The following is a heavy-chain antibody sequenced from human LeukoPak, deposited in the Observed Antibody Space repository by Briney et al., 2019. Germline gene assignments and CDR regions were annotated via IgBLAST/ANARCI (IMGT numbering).Heavy chain of an antibody. J-gene: IGHJ4*02. CDR3: ARHDSFIPY. CDR2: ISDSGRST. Sequence: GGSLRLSCTASGFTFSDYAMSWVRQAPGKGLEWVSGISDSGRSTYYSDSVGGRCTISRDISKNTVYLEVNNLRAEDTAVYFCARHDSFIPYWGQGTLVSVSS. D-gene: IGHD5-18*01. V-gene: IGHV3-23*01. CDR1: GFTFSDYA.